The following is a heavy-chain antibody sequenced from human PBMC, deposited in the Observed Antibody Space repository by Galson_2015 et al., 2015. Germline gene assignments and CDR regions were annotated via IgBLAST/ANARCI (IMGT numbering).Heavy chain of an antibody. V-gene: IGHV3-7*03. CDR1: GFTFRNYW. CDR3: ARDANRGGEFDY. Sequence: SLRLSCAASGFTFRNYWMVWVRQTPEKGLQWVAKIKYDGSQTVYVDSVKGRFTISRDNAENSLDLQMNSLRADDTAVYYCARDANRGGEFDYWGQGALVTVSS. D-gene: IGHD1-14*01. J-gene: IGHJ4*02. CDR2: IKYDGSQT.